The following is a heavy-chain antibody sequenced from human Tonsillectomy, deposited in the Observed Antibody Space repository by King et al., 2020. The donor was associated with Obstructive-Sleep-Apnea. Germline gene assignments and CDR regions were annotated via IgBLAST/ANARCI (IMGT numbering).Heavy chain of an antibody. Sequence: VQLVESGGDLVQPGGSLRLSCAASGFTFSTYAMSWVRQAPGKGLEWVSAISGSGGNTYYADSVKGRFTISRDNSKNTLFLQMNSLRAEDTAVYYCAKGTSGWYCEYFQHWGQGTLVTVSS. CDR3: AKGTSGWYCEYFQH. CDR2: ISGSGGNT. J-gene: IGHJ1*01. CDR1: GFTFSTYA. V-gene: IGHV3-23*04. D-gene: IGHD6-19*01.